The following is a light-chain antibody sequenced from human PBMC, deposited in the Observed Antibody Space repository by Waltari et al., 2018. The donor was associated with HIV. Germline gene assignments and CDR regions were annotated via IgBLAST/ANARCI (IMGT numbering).Light chain of an antibody. CDR1: QIINNW. J-gene: IGKJ2*01. Sequence: DVQMTQSPSTLSAGVGDKVTITCRASQIINNWLAWYQQKPGKPPKLLIYKTSYLESGVPSRFSDSGSGADFTLIIDDLQPDDFATYYCQQYNSHSYAFGQGTKVDVK. CDR3: QQYNSHSYA. CDR2: KTS. V-gene: IGKV1-5*03.